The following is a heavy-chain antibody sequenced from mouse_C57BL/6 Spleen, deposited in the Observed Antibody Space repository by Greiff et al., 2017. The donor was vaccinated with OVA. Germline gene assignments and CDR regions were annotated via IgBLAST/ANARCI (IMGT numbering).Heavy chain of an antibody. CDR1: EYDFPSHD. CDR2: INSDGGST. D-gene: IGHD2-5*01. Sequence: EVQRVESGGGLVQPGESLKLSCESNEYDFPSHDMSWVRKPPEQRLALVAAINSDGGSTYYPDTMERRFIISRDNTKKTLYLQRSSLRSEDTALYYCARHVAYYRNRYAMDYWGQGTSVTVSS. CDR3: ARHVAYYRNRYAMDY. V-gene: IGHV5-2*01. J-gene: IGHJ4*01.